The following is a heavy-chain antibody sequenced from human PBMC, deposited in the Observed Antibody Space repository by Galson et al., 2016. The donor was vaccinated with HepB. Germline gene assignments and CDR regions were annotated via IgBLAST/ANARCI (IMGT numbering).Heavy chain of an antibody. CDR3: ARDGGSYLYYFDY. D-gene: IGHD1-26*01. CDR1: GFPFIRYF. Sequence: SVKVSCKASGFPFIRYFVHWVRQAPGQGLEWIGTINPGGGTTSYAERFEGRVTMTRDTSTSTVYMELSSLRSEDTAVYYCARDGGSYLYYFDYWGQGTLVTVSS. V-gene: IGHV1-46*01. CDR2: INPGGGTT. J-gene: IGHJ4*02.